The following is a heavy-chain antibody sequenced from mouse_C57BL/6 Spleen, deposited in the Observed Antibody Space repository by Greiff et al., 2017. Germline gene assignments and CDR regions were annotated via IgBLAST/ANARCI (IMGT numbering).Heavy chain of an antibody. V-gene: IGHV1-82*01. D-gene: IGHD2-5*01. CDR3: ARSDYSKYDYYAMDY. J-gene: IGHJ4*01. Sequence: QVQLKQSGPELVKPGASVKISCKASGYAFSSSWMNWVKQRPGKGLEWIGRIYPGDGDTNYNGKFKGKATLTADKSSSTAYMQLSSLTSEDSAVYFCARSDYSKYDYYAMDYWGQGTSVTVSS. CDR2: IYPGDGDT. CDR1: GYAFSSSW.